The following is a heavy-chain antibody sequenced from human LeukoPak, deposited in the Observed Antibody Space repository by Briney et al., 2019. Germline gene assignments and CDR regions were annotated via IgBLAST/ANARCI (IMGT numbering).Heavy chain of an antibody. J-gene: IGHJ4*02. CDR3: ARLGRVRATLDY. CDR1: GFTFSSYE. CDR2: ISSSGSTI. Sequence: PGGSLRLSCAASGFTFSSYEMNWVRQAPGKGLEWVSYISSSGSTIYYADSVKGRFTISRDNAKNSLYLQMNSLRAEDTAVYYCARLGRVRATLDYWGQGTLVTVSS. V-gene: IGHV3-48*03. D-gene: IGHD1-26*01.